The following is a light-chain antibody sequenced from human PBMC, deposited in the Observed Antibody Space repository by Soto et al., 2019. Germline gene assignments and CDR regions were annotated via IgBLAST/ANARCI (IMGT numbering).Light chain of an antibody. J-gene: IGKJ5*01. CDR1: QSVSSSY. Sequence: EIVLTQSPGTLSLSPGERATLSCRASQSVSSSYLAWYQQKPGQAPRLLIYGASSRATGIPDRFSGSGSGTDFTLTISRLEPEDVATYYCQKCKVAPFTFGRGTRLEI. CDR3: QKCKVAPFT. V-gene: IGKV3-20*01. CDR2: GAS.